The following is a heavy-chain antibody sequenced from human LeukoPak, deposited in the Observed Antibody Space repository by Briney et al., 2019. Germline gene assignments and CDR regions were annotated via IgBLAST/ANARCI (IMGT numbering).Heavy chain of an antibody. Sequence: GGSLRLSCAASGFTFGNSAMHWVRQAPGKGLEYVSGISSNGGSTYYANAVKGRFTISRDNSKNTVYLQMGSLRAEDMAVYHCARWYNSLDVWGRGTTVTVSS. CDR1: GFTFGNSA. V-gene: IGHV3-64*01. J-gene: IGHJ6*02. CDR3: ARWYNSLDV. D-gene: IGHD1-1*01. CDR2: ISSNGGST.